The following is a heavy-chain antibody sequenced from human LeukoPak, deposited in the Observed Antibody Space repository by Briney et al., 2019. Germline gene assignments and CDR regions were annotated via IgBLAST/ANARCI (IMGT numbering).Heavy chain of an antibody. Sequence: VGSLRLSCAASGFTFSSYGMHWVRQAPGKGLEWVAFIRYDGSNKYYADSVKGRFTISRDNSKNTLYLQMNSLRAEDTAVYYCAKDLTGFYSSGYVFGYWGQGTLVTVSS. D-gene: IGHD3-22*01. CDR2: IRYDGSNK. V-gene: IGHV3-30*02. CDR3: AKDLTGFYSSGYVFGY. CDR1: GFTFSSYG. J-gene: IGHJ4*02.